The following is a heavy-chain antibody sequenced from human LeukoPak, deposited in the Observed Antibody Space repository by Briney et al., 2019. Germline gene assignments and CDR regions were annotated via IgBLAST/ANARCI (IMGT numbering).Heavy chain of an antibody. Sequence: GGSLRLSCAASGFTFNTYSMSWVRQAPGKGLEWVSSISSSSRYIYYGDSVKGRFTISRDNAKNSLSLQMNSLRAEDMAVYYCARGPQWMATMNPVAFDIWGQGTMVTVSS. CDR3: ARGPQWMATMNPVAFDI. CDR1: GFTFNTYS. D-gene: IGHD5-24*01. J-gene: IGHJ3*02. CDR2: ISSSSRYI. V-gene: IGHV3-21*01.